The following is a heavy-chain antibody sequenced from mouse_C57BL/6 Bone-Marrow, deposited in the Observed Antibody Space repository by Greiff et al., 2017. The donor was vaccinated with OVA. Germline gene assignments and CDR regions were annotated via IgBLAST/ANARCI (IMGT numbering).Heavy chain of an antibody. J-gene: IGHJ1*03. V-gene: IGHV2-2*01. CDR2: IWSGGST. D-gene: IGHD1-1*01. CDR3: ARSHYYGNWYFDV. Sequence: QVQLQQSGPGLVQPSQSLSITCTVSGFSLTSYGVHWVRQSPGKGLEWLGVIWSGGSTDYNAAFISRLSISKDNSKSQVFFKMNSLQADDTAIYYCARSHYYGNWYFDVWGTGTTVTVSS. CDR1: GFSLTSYG.